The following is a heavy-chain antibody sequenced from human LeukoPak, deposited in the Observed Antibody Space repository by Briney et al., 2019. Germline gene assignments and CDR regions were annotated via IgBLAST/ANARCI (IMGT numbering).Heavy chain of an antibody. Sequence: PGGSLRLSCAASGFSFSNAWMSWVRQAPGKGLEWVANIKEDGTEKHLVDSVKGRFTISRDNTKNLLYLQMNSLRGGDTATYYCVRESRPGGAMGLYHNFDYWGQGTLVAVSS. CDR1: GFSFSNAW. D-gene: IGHD3-16*01. V-gene: IGHV3-7*01. CDR3: VRESRPGGAMGLYHNFDY. J-gene: IGHJ4*02. CDR2: IKEDGTEK.